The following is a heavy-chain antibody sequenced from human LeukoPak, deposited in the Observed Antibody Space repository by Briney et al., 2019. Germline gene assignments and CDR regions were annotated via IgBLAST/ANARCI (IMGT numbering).Heavy chain of an antibody. J-gene: IGHJ6*02. CDR3: ARGERHNDYWSRRGPSRRKGMDV. D-gene: IGHD3-3*01. CDR1: GYTFTGYY. CDR2: INPDNGGT. Sequence: GASVKVSCKTSGYTFTGYYIHRLRQAPGQGPEWMGWINPDNGGTNFAQKFQGRVTMTRDTSINTVYMEVNRLTSDDTAAFYCARGERHNDYWSRRGPSRRKGMDVWGQGTTVIVSS. V-gene: IGHV1-2*02.